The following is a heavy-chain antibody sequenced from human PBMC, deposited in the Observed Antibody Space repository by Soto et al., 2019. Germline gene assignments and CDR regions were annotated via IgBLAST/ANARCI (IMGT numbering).Heavy chain of an antibody. J-gene: IGHJ4*02. CDR1: GFTFRTYA. V-gene: IGHV3-23*01. CDR3: AKDSYGSGYPVPDY. Sequence: GGSLRLYCAASGFTFRTYAMSWVRQAPGKGLEWVSSITSSGGTTYYADSVKGRITISRDNTKNTLYLQINSLRAEDTAIYYCAKDSYGSGYPVPDYWGQGTLVTVSS. D-gene: IGHD3-10*01. CDR2: ITSSGGTT.